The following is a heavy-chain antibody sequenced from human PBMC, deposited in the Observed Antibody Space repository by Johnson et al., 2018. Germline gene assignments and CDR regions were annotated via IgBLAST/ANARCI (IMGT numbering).Heavy chain of an antibody. CDR2: IYYSGST. V-gene: IGHV4-59*01. Sequence: QVQLQESGPGLVKPSETLSLTCTVSGGSISSYYWSWIRQPPGKGLEWLGYIYYSGSTTYNPSLKSRVTMSVHTSKTQFSLRLSSVTAADTAVYYCARTYSDYGDYYFDYWGQGTLVTVSS. CDR1: GGSISSYY. D-gene: IGHD4-17*01. CDR3: ARTYSDYGDYYFDY. J-gene: IGHJ4*02.